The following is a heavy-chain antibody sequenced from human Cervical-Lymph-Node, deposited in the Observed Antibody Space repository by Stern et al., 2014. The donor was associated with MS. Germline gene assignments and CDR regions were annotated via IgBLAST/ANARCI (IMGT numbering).Heavy chain of an antibody. J-gene: IGHJ4*02. CDR1: GGSVGSGSYD. Sequence: QVQLQESGPGLVKPSQTLSLTCTVSGGSVGSGSYDWSWIRQPAGKGLEWIGRIYTTGSTYYNPSLKSRGSISLDTSKNQFSLKLTSVTAADTAVYYCARDKEDTNMAFRYFDNWGQGTLVTVSS. D-gene: IGHD5-18*01. V-gene: IGHV4-61*02. CDR2: IYTTGST. CDR3: ARDKEDTNMAFRYFDN.